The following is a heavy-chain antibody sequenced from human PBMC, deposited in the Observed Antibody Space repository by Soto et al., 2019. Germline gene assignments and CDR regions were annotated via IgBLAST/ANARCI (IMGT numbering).Heavy chain of an antibody. CDR1: GFTFSSYA. CDR2: ISGSGGST. V-gene: IGHV3-23*01. Sequence: EVQLLESGGGLVQPGGSLRLSCAASGFTFSSYAMSWVRQAPGKGLEWVSVISGSGGSTYYADSVKGRFTISRDNSKNTRYVQMNSLRAEDTAVYYGANRGAGGWFDPWGQGTLVTVSS. D-gene: IGHD3-10*01. J-gene: IGHJ5*02. CDR3: ANRGAGGWFDP.